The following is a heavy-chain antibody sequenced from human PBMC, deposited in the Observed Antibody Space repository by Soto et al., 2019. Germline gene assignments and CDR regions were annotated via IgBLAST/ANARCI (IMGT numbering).Heavy chain of an antibody. V-gene: IGHV4-39*01. CDR3: ASQKSDSSLLSFDI. CDR2: IYYSGST. D-gene: IGHD6-6*01. CDR1: GGSIRSNNYY. Sequence: SETLSLTCPVSGGSIRSNNYYWGWIRQPPGKGLEWIGTIYYSGSTYYNPSLKTRVTISVDTSQDQFSLMLNSVTAADTAVYYCASQKSDSSLLSFDIWGQGTVVTVSS. J-gene: IGHJ3*02.